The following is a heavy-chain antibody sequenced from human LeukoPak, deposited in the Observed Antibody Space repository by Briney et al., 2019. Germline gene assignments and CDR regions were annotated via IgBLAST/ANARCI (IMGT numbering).Heavy chain of an antibody. Sequence: SETLSLTCTVSGGSISSYYWSWIRRPPGKGLEWIGYIYYSGSTNYNPSLKSRVTISVDTSKNQFSLKLSSVTAADTAVYYCARLLGSAMVPYYYYGMDVWGQGTTVTVSS. J-gene: IGHJ6*02. V-gene: IGHV4-59*08. D-gene: IGHD5-18*01. CDR3: ARLLGSAMVPYYYYGMDV. CDR1: GGSISSYY. CDR2: IYYSGST.